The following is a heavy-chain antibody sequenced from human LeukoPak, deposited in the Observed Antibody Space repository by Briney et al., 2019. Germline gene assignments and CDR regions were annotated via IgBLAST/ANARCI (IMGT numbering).Heavy chain of an antibody. CDR2: ISGSGGST. V-gene: IGHV3-23*01. CDR3: AKALYVGYDSSGYHTHDAFDI. J-gene: IGHJ3*02. Sequence: GGSLRLSCAASGFTFSSYAMSWVRQAPGKGLEWVSAISGSGGSTYYADSVKGRFTISRDNSKNTLYLQMNSLRAEDTAVYYCAKALYVGYDSSGYHTHDAFDIWGQGTMVTVSS. D-gene: IGHD3-22*01. CDR1: GFTFSSYA.